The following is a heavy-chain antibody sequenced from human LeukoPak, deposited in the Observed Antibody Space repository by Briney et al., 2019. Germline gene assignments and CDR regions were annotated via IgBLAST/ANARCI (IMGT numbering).Heavy chain of an antibody. V-gene: IGHV4-4*07. J-gene: IGHJ6*03. CDR3: ARDYPTRGYQLPTGYYYYYMAV. CDR1: GGSISSYY. D-gene: IGHD2-2*01. Sequence: SETLSLTCTGSGGSISSYYWSWIRQPAGKGLEWIGRIYTSGSTNYNPSLKSRVTMSVDTSKNQFSLKLSSVTAADTAVYYCARDYPTRGYQLPTGYYYYYMAVWGKRTTVTVSS. CDR2: IYTSGST.